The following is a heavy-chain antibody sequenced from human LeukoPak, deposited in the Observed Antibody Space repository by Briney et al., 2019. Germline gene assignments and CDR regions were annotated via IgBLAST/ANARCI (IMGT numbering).Heavy chain of an antibody. D-gene: IGHD6-19*01. CDR2: ISGSGGST. Sequence: GGSLRLSCAASGFTFSSHAMSWVRQAPGKGLEWVSAISGSGGSTYYADSVKGRFTISRDNSKNTLYLQMNSLRAEDTAVYYCAKTGSVAGTVVLDYWGQGTLVTASS. CDR3: AKTGSVAGTVVLDY. V-gene: IGHV3-23*01. CDR1: GFTFSSHA. J-gene: IGHJ4*02.